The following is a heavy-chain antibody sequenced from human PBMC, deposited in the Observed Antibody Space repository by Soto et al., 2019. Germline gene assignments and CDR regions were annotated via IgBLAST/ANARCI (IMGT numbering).Heavy chain of an antibody. CDR1: GFTFSSYA. Sequence: GGSLRLSCAASGFTFSSYAMSWVRQAPGKGLEWVSAISGSGGSTYYADSVKGRFTISRDNSKNTLYLQMNSLRAEDTAVYYCAKDPHLWVRGVIRTYYYGMDVWGQGTTVTVSS. V-gene: IGHV3-23*01. D-gene: IGHD3-10*01. J-gene: IGHJ6*02. CDR2: ISGSGGST. CDR3: AKDPHLWVRGVIRTYYYGMDV.